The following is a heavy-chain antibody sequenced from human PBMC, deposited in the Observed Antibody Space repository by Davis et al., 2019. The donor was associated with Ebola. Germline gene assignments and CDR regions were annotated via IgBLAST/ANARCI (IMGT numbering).Heavy chain of an antibody. CDR2: IFYSGGS. CDR3: ARPGIVVVPAAMPGFLGDSMDV. V-gene: IGHV4-39*01. Sequence: MPSETLSLTCTVSGGSISSSIYYWAWIRQPPGKGLEWIGSIFYSGGSYYNPSLKSRVTISMDTSKNQFSLKLSSVTAADTAVYFCARPGIVVVPAAMPGFLGDSMDVWGKGTTVTVSS. D-gene: IGHD2-2*01. CDR1: GGSISSSIYY. J-gene: IGHJ6*04.